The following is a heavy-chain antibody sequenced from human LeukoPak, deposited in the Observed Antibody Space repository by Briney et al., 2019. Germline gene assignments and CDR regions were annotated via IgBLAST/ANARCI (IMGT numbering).Heavy chain of an antibody. V-gene: IGHV1-8*01. CDR1: AYTFTSYD. D-gene: IGHD2-15*01. J-gene: IGHJ4*02. CDR3: ARGAPGSYCSGGSCPYFDY. Sequence: ASVKVSCKASAYTFTSYDINWVRQATGQGLEWMGWTNPNSGNTGYAQKFQGRVTMTRNTSISTAYMELSSLRSVDTAVYYCARGAPGSYCSGGSCPYFDYWGQGTLISVSS. CDR2: TNPNSGNT.